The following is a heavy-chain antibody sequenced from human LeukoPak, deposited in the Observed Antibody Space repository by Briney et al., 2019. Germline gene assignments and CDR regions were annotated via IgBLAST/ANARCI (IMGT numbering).Heavy chain of an antibody. D-gene: IGHD3-3*01. J-gene: IGHJ6*02. CDR3: ARDRSIFGVVIAYYYYGMDV. Sequence: GGSLRLSCAASGFTFSDYYRSWIRQAPGKGLEWVSYISSSGSTIYYADSVKGRFTISRDNAKNSLYLQMNSLRAEDTAVYYCARDRSIFGVVIAYYYYGMDVWGQGTTVTVSS. CDR1: GFTFSDYY. V-gene: IGHV3-11*01. CDR2: ISSSGSTI.